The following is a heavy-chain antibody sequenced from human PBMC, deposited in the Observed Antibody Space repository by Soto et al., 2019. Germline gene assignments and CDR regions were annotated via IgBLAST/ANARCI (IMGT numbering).Heavy chain of an antibody. CDR3: AREDSRYTYGSGSYLIRPMDV. Sequence: QPGGSLRLSCAASGFTFSSYWMSWVRQAPGKGLEWVANIKQDGSEKYYVDSVKGRFTISRDNAKNSLYLQMNSLRAEDTAVYYCAREDSRYTYGSGSYLIRPMDVWGQGTTVTVSS. V-gene: IGHV3-7*03. J-gene: IGHJ6*02. CDR1: GFTFSSYW. D-gene: IGHD3-10*01. CDR2: IKQDGSEK.